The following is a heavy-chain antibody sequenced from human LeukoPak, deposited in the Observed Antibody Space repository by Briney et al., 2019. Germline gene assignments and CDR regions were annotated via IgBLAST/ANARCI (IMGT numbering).Heavy chain of an antibody. D-gene: IGHD3-22*01. CDR2: IRNKANSYAT. J-gene: IGHJ4*02. Sequence: GGSLRLSCAASGFTFSGSAIHWVRQASGKGLEWVGRIRNKANSYATGYGASVKGRFSISRDDSKNMAYLQMNSLKTEDTSVYYCTGNYYDSSGYPDIKYWGQGTLVTVSS. CDR3: TGNYYDSSGYPDIKY. V-gene: IGHV3-73*01. CDR1: GFTFSGSA.